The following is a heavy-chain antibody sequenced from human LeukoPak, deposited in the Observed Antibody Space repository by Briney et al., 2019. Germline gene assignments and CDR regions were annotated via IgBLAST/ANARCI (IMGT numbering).Heavy chain of an antibody. CDR3: ARDRGVTNYYYYGMDV. Sequence: GGSLRLSCAASGFTFSSYSMNWVRQAPGKGLEWVSSISSSSSYIYYADSVRGRFTISRDNAKKSLYLQMNSLRAEDTAVYYCARDRGVTNYYYYGMDVWGQGTTVTVSS. CDR1: GFTFSSYS. J-gene: IGHJ6*02. V-gene: IGHV3-21*01. CDR2: ISSSSSYI. D-gene: IGHD3-10*01.